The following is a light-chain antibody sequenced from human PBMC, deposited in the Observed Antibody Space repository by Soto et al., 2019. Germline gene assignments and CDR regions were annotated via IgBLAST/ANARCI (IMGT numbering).Light chain of an antibody. Sequence: DIQMTQSPSTLSASVGDRVTITCRASQSIDKWLAWYQQKPGKAPKLLIYKASILQSGVPSRFSGSGSGTEFTLTISSLQPDDVGSYFCQQYSMFSWTFGQGTKVEIK. CDR3: QQYSMFSWT. V-gene: IGKV1-5*03. CDR2: KAS. J-gene: IGKJ1*01. CDR1: QSIDKW.